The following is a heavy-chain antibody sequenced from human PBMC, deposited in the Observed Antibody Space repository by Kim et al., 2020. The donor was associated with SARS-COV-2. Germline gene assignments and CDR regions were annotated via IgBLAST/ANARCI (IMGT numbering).Heavy chain of an antibody. Sequence: SETLSLTCAVYGGSFSGYYWSWIRQPPGKGLEWIGEINHSGSTNYNPSLKSRVTISVDTSKNQFSLKLSSVTAADTAVYYCARGGVGAVITMVRGVTQYFDLWGRGTLVTLSS. J-gene: IGHJ2*01. CDR2: INHSGST. D-gene: IGHD3-10*01. CDR1: GGSFSGYY. CDR3: ARGGVGAVITMVRGVTQYFDL. V-gene: IGHV4-34*01.